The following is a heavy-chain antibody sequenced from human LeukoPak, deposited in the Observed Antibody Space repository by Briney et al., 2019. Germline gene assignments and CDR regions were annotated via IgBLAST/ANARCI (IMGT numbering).Heavy chain of an antibody. CDR1: GFTFSDYY. V-gene: IGHV3-11*04. Sequence: GGSLRLSCAASGFTFSDYYMSWIRQAPGQGLQWVSYITSGGSTIYGADSEKGRFTISRDNAKNSLYLQMNSLRAEDMAVYYCARDILGATGVGAFDMWGQGTMVTVSS. J-gene: IGHJ3*02. CDR2: ITSGGSTI. D-gene: IGHD1-26*01. CDR3: ARDILGATGVGAFDM.